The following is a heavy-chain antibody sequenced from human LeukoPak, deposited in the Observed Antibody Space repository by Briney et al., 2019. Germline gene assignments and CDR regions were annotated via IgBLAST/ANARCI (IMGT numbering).Heavy chain of an antibody. CDR2: ISWDGATT. V-gene: IGHV3-43D*04. J-gene: IGHJ4*02. Sequence: SRGSLRLSCAAPGFAFDDYMMHWVRQVPEKGLERVSLISWDGATTNYADSVKGRFTISRDNSKNSLYFLMNDLTAEDTTFYYCARGGYGGVFDYWGQGTLVTVSS. CDR3: ARGGYGGVFDY. D-gene: IGHD4-23*01. CDR1: GFAFDDYM.